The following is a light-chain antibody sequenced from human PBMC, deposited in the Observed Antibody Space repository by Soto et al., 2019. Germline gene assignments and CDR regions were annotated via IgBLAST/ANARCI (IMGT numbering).Light chain of an antibody. J-gene: IGKJ4*01. V-gene: IGKV3-11*01. CDR1: QSLSRF. CDR3: QQRTNWLT. Sequence: EIVLTQSPATLSLSPGERATLSCRASQSLSRFLAWYQQKPGQAPRLLIYDASNRATGVPARFSGSGSGTDFTLTISSLEPEDFAVYYCQQRTNWLTFGGGTKVEI. CDR2: DAS.